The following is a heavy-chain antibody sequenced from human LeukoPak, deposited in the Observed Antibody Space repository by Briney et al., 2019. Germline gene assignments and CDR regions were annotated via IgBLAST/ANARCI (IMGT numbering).Heavy chain of an antibody. V-gene: IGHV4-4*02. CDR1: GGSISSSNW. CDR2: IYHSGST. Sequence: SETLSLTCAVSGGSISSSNWWSWVRQPPGKGLEWIGEIYHSGSTNYNPSLKSRVTISVDKSKNQFSLKLSSVTAADTAVYYCAGAYCSSTSCYAGRYYYYGMDVWGQGTTVTVS. J-gene: IGHJ6*02. CDR3: AGAYCSSTSCYAGRYYYYGMDV. D-gene: IGHD2-2*01.